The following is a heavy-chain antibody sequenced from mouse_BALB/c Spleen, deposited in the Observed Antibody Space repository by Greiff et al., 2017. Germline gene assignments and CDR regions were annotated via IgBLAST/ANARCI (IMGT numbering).Heavy chain of an antibody. D-gene: IGHD1-1*01. CDR1: GYSITSGYY. J-gene: IGHJ3*01. V-gene: IGHV3-6*02. CDR2: ISYDGSN. CDR3: ARDYYGSSGFAY. Sequence: EVKLQESGPGLVKPSQSLSLSCSVSGYSITSGYYWYWIRQFPGNKLEWMGYISYDGSNNYNPSLKNRISITRDTSKNQFFLKLNSVTTEDTATYYCARDYYGSSGFAYWGQGTLVTVSA.